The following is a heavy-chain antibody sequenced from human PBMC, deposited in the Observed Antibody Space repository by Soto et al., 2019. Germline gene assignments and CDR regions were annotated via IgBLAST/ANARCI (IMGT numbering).Heavy chain of an antibody. V-gene: IGHV1-18*01. CDR2: TSAYNGNT. J-gene: IGHJ4*02. D-gene: IGHD4-17*01. CDR3: ARAMTTVTTGSRYYFDY. CDR1: GYTFTSYG. Sequence: QVQLVQSGAEVKKPGASVKVSCKASGYTFTSYGISWVRQAPGQELEWMGWTSAYNGNTNYAQKLQGRVTMTTDTSTSTAYMELRSLRSDDTAVYYCARAMTTVTTGSRYYFDYWGQGTLVTVSS.